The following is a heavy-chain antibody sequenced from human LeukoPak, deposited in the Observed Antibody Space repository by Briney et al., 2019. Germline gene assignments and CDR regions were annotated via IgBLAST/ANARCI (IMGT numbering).Heavy chain of an antibody. D-gene: IGHD5-12*01. CDR3: ARGGSSEYRYV. CDR1: GGSISSYY. Sequence: PPQTLSPTRTLSGGSISSYYWSWVRQTPGEGVGWIGYVYYTGKTNYNPPLKSRVTISLDTSKNQISPRLRSVTAADTAVYYCARGGSSEYRYVGGEGTRVSVLS. V-gene: IGHV4-59*01. J-gene: IGHJ4*02. CDR2: VYYTGKT.